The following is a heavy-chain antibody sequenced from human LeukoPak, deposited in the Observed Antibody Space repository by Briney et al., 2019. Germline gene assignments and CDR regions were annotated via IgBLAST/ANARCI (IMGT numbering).Heavy chain of an antibody. CDR3: AREVSVPGKETFDY. CDR1: GGSISSGGYS. V-gene: IGHV4-30-2*01. Sequence: SQTLSLTCAVSGGSISSGGYSWSWMRQPPGKGLEWIGYIYHSGSTYYNPSLKSRVTISVDRSKNQFSLKLSSVTAADTAVYYCAREVSVPGKETFDYWGQGTLVTVSS. CDR2: IYHSGST. J-gene: IGHJ4*02. D-gene: IGHD4-23*01.